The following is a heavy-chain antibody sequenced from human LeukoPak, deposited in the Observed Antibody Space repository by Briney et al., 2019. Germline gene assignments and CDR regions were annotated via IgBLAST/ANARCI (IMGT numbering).Heavy chain of an antibody. CDR1: GFTFSSYS. D-gene: IGHD3-22*01. J-gene: IGHJ5*02. CDR3: ARDRSPYYYDSSGKPA. Sequence: AGGSLRLSCAASGFTFSSYSMNWVRQAPGKGLEWVSYISSSSGTIYYADSVKGRFTISRDNAKNSLYLQMNSLRIEDTAVYYCARDRSPYYYDSSGKPAWGQGTLVTVS. CDR2: ISSSSGTI. V-gene: IGHV3-48*04.